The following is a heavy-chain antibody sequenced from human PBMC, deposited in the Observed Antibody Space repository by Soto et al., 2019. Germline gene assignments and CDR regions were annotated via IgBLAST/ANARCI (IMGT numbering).Heavy chain of an antibody. V-gene: IGHV3-21*01. J-gene: IGHJ5*02. CDR2: ISSSSSYI. D-gene: IGHD2-8*01. CDR3: ARDRVHCTNGVCHNWFAP. Sequence: GGSLRLSCAASGFTFSSYSMNWVRQAPGKGLEWVSSISSSSSYIYYADSVKGRFTISRDNAKNSLYLQMNSLRAEDTAVYYCARDRVHCTNGVCHNWFAPWGQRTPVTVSS. CDR1: GFTFSSYS.